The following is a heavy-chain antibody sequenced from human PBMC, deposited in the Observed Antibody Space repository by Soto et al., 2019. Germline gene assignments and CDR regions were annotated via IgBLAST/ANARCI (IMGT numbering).Heavy chain of an antibody. CDR1: GFTVSSNY. Sequence: EVQLVETGGGLIQPGGSLRLSCAASGFTVSSNYMSWVRQAPGKGLEWVSVIYSGGSTYYADSVKGRFTISRDNSKNTLYLQTNSLRAEDTAVYYCARANYYYYGMDVWGQGTTVTVSS. J-gene: IGHJ6*02. CDR2: IYSGGST. CDR3: ARANYYYYGMDV. V-gene: IGHV3-53*02.